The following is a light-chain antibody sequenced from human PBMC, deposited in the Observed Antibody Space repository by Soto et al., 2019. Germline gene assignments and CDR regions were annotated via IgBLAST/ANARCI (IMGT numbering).Light chain of an antibody. CDR3: QQSHSSPLS. Sequence: IQMTQSPASLSASVGDRVTITCRASQSIVRNLNWYQQKPGKAPELLIYTASNLESGVPSRFSGSGSGTDFALTISSLQPEDSAVYYCQQSHSSPLSFGGGTRLEI. V-gene: IGKV1-39*01. CDR1: QSIVRN. CDR2: TAS. J-gene: IGKJ5*01.